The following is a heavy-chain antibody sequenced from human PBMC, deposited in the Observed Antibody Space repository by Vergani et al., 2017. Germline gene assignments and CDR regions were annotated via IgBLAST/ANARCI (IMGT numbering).Heavy chain of an antibody. Sequence: QVQVQQWGAGLLKPSETLSLTCAVYGGSFSAYHWTWIRQPPGKGLEWIGDINHSGSTNYNPSLKSRVTISLDTSKRQFSLKLRSVTAADTAVYYCARVTRFSDPHNYYYYSYMDVWGRGTSFTVSS. D-gene: IGHD1/OR15-1a*01. CDR2: INHSGST. CDR3: ARVTRFSDPHNYYYYSYMDV. CDR1: GGSFSAYH. V-gene: IGHV4-34*01. J-gene: IGHJ6*03.